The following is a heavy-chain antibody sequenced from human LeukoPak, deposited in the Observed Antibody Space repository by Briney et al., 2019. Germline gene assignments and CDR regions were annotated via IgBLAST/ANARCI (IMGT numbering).Heavy chain of an antibody. D-gene: IGHD2-2*01. Sequence: SETLSLTCTVSGGSISSSNYYWGWIRQPPGKGLEWIGSIYSSGSTYYNPSLKSRVTISVDTSKNQFSLKLTSVTAADTAVYYCARVCTSTSCFGTFDYWGQGTLVTVSS. CDR3: ARVCTSTSCFGTFDY. J-gene: IGHJ4*02. V-gene: IGHV4-39*07. CDR2: IYSSGST. CDR1: GGSISSSNYY.